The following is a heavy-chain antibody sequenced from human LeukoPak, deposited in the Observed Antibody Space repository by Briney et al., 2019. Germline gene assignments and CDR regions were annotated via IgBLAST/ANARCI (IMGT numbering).Heavy chain of an antibody. D-gene: IGHD6-19*01. Sequence: KPSETLSLTCTVSGGSISSYYWSWIRQPPGKGLEWIGYIYYSGSTNYNPSLKSRVTISVDTSKNQFSLKLSSVTAADTAVYYCARGPSAVAGGEVDYWGQGTLVTVSS. CDR1: GGSISSYY. CDR2: IYYSGST. V-gene: IGHV4-59*01. J-gene: IGHJ4*02. CDR3: ARGPSAVAGGEVDY.